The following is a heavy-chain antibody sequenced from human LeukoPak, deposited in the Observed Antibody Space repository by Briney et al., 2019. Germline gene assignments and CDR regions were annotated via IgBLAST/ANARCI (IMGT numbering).Heavy chain of an antibody. V-gene: IGHV1-18*01. D-gene: IGHD3-9*01. CDR2: ISAYNGNT. Sequence: ASVKVSCKASGYTFTSYGISWVRQAPGQGLEWMGWISAYNGNTNYAQKLQGRVTMTTDTSTSTAYLELRSLRSDDTAVYYWARGPLRYYEGPGAFDIWGQGTMVTVSS. CDR1: GYTFTSYG. J-gene: IGHJ3*02. CDR3: ARGPLRYYEGPGAFDI.